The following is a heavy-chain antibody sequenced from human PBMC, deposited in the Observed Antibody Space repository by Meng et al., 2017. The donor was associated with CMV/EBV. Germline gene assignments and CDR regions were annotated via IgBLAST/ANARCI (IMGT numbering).Heavy chain of an antibody. CDR2: IYPGDSDT. CDR3: ARHQFKGYCSSTSCYHAFDI. Sequence: KVSCKGSGYSFTSYWIGWVRQMPGKGLEWMGIIYPGDSDTRYSPSFQGQVTISADKSISTAYPQWSSLKASDTAMYYCARHQFKGYCSSTSCYHAFDIWGQGTMVTVSS. D-gene: IGHD2-2*01. CDR1: GYSFTSYW. J-gene: IGHJ3*02. V-gene: IGHV5-51*01.